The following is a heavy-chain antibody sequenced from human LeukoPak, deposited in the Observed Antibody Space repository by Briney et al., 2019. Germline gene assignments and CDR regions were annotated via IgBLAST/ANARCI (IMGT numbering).Heavy chain of an antibody. D-gene: IGHD3-10*01. Sequence: SETLSLTCTVSGGSISNKYWSWIRQPPGKGLEWIREINHSGSTNYNPSLKSRVTISVDTSKNQFSLKLSSVTAADTAVYYCARHVRYYYGSRPFGRGPFDYWGQGTLVTVSS. CDR1: GGSISNKY. CDR3: ARHVRYYYGSRPFGRGPFDY. CDR2: INHSGST. J-gene: IGHJ4*02. V-gene: IGHV4-34*01.